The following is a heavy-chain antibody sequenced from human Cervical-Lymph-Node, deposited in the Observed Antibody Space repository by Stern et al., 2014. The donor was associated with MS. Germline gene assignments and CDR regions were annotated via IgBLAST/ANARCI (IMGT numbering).Heavy chain of an antibody. J-gene: IGHJ4*02. Sequence: VQLVESGGGVVQPGRSLRLSCAVSGFSFSSYGMHLVRQAPGKGLEWVAGISFDGSEKYYADSVKSRITISRDNSKNTLYLQVSSLRAEDTALYYCAKGRRYSNSFFDYWGQGTLVTVSS. CDR2: ISFDGSEK. CDR3: AKGRRYSNSFFDY. D-gene: IGHD6-6*01. V-gene: IGHV3-30*18. CDR1: GFSFSSYG.